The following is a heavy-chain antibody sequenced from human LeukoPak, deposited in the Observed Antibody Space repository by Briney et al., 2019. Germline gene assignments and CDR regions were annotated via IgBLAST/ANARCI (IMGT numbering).Heavy chain of an antibody. J-gene: IGHJ5*02. CDR3: ARGAPKMRRITMVRGCWFDP. D-gene: IGHD3-10*01. V-gene: IGHV4-34*01. Sequence: SETLSLTCAVYGGSFSGYYWSWIRQPPGKGLEWIGEINHSGSTNYNPSLKSRVTISVDTSKNQFSLKLSSVTAADTAVYYCARGAPKMRRITMVRGCWFDPWGQGTLVTVSS. CDR1: GGSFSGYY. CDR2: INHSGST.